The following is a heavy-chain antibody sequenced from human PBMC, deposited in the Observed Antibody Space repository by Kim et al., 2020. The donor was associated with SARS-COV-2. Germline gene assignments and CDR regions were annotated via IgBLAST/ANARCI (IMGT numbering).Heavy chain of an antibody. V-gene: IGHV3-33*06. CDR3: ANGGSSSSWAHLY. J-gene: IGHJ4*02. CDR1: GFTFSSYG. CDR2: IWYDRSKK. Sequence: VGSLRLSCAASGFTFSSYGMHWVRQAPGKGLEWVAVIWYDRSKKYYVDSVKGRFTISRDNSKNTLYLQMNSLRAEDTAVYYCANGGSSSSWAHLYWGQGTLVIVSS. D-gene: IGHD2-2*01.